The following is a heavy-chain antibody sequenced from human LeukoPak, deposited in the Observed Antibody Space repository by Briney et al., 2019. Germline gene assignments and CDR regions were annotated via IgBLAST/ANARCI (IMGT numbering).Heavy chain of an antibody. D-gene: IGHD4-11*01. CDR2: IYYSGST. CDR3: ARATRLGWFDP. Sequence: SETLSLTCTVSGGSISSYYWSWIRQPPGKGLEWIGYIYYSGSTSYNPSLKSRVTISVDTSKNQFSLKLSSVTAADTAVYYCARATRLGWFDPWGQGTLVTVSS. V-gene: IGHV4-59*01. CDR1: GGSISSYY. J-gene: IGHJ5*02.